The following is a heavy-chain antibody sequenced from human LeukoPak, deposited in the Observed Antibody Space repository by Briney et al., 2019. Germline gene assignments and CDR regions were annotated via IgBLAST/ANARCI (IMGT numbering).Heavy chain of an antibody. V-gene: IGHV4-4*07. J-gene: IGHJ4*02. CDR3: ARESTAISSFDY. CDR1: GGPISSYY. D-gene: IGHD5-18*01. Sequence: PSETLSLTCTVSGGPISSYYWSWIRQPAGKGLEWVGRIYTSGSTNYNPSLKSRVTMSVDTSKNQFSLKLSSVTAADTAVYYCARESTAISSFDYWGQGTLVTVSS. CDR2: IYTSGST.